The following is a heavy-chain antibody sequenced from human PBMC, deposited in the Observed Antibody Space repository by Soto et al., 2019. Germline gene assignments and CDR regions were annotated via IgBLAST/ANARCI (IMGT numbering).Heavy chain of an antibody. J-gene: IGHJ6*02. CDR3: ARVRGANNWANYYGLDV. CDR1: GFGFSKYG. D-gene: IGHD1-1*01. CDR2: ITYDGTYD. Sequence: GGSLRLSGLAFGFGFSKYGIYWCRQSPGKGLEWVALITYDGTYDHYAAAVKGRFTISRDDERDTVSLQMDNLGLDDTAVYYCARVRGANNWANYYGLDVWGQGTSVTVSS. V-gene: IGHV3-30*03.